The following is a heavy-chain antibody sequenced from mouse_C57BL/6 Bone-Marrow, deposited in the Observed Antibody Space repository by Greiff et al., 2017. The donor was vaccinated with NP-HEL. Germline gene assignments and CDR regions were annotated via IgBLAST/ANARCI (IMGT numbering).Heavy chain of an antibody. V-gene: IGHV6-6*01. CDR1: GFTFSDAW. CDR3: TRHWDSKVNYYAMDY. D-gene: IGHD2-5*01. CDR2: IRNKANNHAT. J-gene: IGHJ4*01. Sequence: EVKVVESGGGLVQPGGSMKLSCAASGFTFSDAWMDWVRQSPEKGLEWVAEIRNKANNHATYYAESVKGRFTISRDDSKSSVYLQMNSLRAEDTGIYYCTRHWDSKVNYYAMDYWGQGTSVTVSS.